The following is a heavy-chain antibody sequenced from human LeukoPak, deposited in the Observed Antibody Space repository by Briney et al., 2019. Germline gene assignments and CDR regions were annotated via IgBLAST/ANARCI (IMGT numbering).Heavy chain of an antibody. D-gene: IGHD4-17*01. Sequence: PGGSLRLSCAASGFIFNSYWMNWLRQAPGKGLEWVSSISGSGHSTYYADSVRGRFTISRDNSKNTLYLQMNSLRAEDTAVYYCAKDPNGDYVGAFDMWGPGTMVTVSS. V-gene: IGHV3-23*01. J-gene: IGHJ3*02. CDR1: GFIFNSYW. CDR3: AKDPNGDYVGAFDM. CDR2: ISGSGHST.